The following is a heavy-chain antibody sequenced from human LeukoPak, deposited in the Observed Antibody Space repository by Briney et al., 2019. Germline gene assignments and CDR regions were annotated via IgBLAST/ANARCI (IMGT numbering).Heavy chain of an antibody. J-gene: IGHJ4*02. CDR1: GGSISSYY. D-gene: IGHD3-22*01. Sequence: SETLSLTCTVSGGSISSYYWSWIRQPPGKGLEWIGYMYYSGSSNYNPSLKSRVTISVDTSKNQFSLKVTSVTAADTAVYYCARNVQRDYDSSGYYYGYYFDYWGQGTLVTVSS. CDR3: ARNVQRDYDSSGYYYGYYFDY. V-gene: IGHV4-59*01. CDR2: MYYSGSS.